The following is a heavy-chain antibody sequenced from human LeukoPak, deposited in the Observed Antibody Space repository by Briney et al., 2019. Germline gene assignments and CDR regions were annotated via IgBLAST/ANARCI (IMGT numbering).Heavy chain of an antibody. V-gene: IGHV3-9*01. CDR3: AKDGDIYRSGGSCYSGFDY. Sequence: PGGSLRLSCAASGFTFDDYAMHWVRQAPGKGLEWVSGISWNSGSIGYADSVKGRFTISRDNAKNSLYLQMNSLRAEDTALYYCAKDGDIYRSGGSCYSGFDYWGQGTLVTVSS. D-gene: IGHD2-15*01. CDR2: ISWNSGSI. J-gene: IGHJ4*02. CDR1: GFTFDDYA.